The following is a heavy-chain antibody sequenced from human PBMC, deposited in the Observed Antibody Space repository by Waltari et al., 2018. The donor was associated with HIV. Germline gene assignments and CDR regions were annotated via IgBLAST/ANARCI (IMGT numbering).Heavy chain of an antibody. CDR1: GFTFTTYA. CDR2: VRYDGSNK. J-gene: IGHJ4*02. CDR3: ARDPSPPILYDILTGYYFDY. V-gene: IGHV3-30*02. D-gene: IGHD3-9*01. Sequence: QVQLVESGGGVVQPGGSLRLSCAASGFTFTTYAMHWVRQAPGKGLEGVGVVRYDGSNKYYADSVKGRFTISRDNSKNTLYLQMNSLRADDTAVYYCARDPSPPILYDILTGYYFDYWGQGTLVTVSS.